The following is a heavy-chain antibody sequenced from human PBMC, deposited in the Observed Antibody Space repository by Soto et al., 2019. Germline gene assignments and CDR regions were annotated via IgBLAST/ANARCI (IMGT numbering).Heavy chain of an antibody. Sequence: PGGSLRLSCTASTFTFKDYYMTWIRQAPGKGLEWISYISNRSTYTHYADSVKGRFTISRDNAKNSVYLHMSSLSAEDTALYYCARAAGIPLYNFDSWGQGTQVTVYS. CDR2: ISNRSTYT. CDR3: ARAAGIPLYNFDS. CDR1: TFTFKDYY. J-gene: IGHJ4*02. V-gene: IGHV3-11*06. D-gene: IGHD6-25*01.